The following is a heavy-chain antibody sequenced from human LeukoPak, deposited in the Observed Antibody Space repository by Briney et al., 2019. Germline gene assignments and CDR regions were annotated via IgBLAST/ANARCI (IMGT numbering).Heavy chain of an antibody. D-gene: IGHD6-6*01. CDR3: ASPAKYSDTWYFDY. CDR2: IKGDGSEK. CDR1: GCTFSSYW. V-gene: IGHV3-7*01. J-gene: IGHJ4*02. Sequence: GGSLRLSCAASGCTFSSYWMSWVRQAPGKGLEWVANIKGDGSEKYYVDSVKGRFTISRDNAKNSLYLQMNSLRAEDTAVYYCASPAKYSDTWYFDYWGQGTLVTVSS.